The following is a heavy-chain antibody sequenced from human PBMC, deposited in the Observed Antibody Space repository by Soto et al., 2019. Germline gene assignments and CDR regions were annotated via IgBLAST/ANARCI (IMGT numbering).Heavy chain of an antibody. CDR3: ARYSGYDYTPYYYYYGMDV. J-gene: IGHJ6*02. CDR2: IYYSGST. Sequence: SETLSLTCTLSGGSISSSYWRWFRQPPGKGLEWIGYIYYSGSTNYNPSLKSRVTISVDTSKNQFSLKLSSVTAADTAVYYCARYSGYDYTPYYYYYGMDVWGQGTTVT. V-gene: IGHV4-59*01. CDR1: GGSISSSY. D-gene: IGHD5-12*01.